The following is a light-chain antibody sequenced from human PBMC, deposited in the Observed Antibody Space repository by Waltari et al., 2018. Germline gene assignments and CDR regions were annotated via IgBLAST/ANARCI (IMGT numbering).Light chain of an antibody. CDR1: RSIRCY. J-gene: IGKJ4*01. Sequence: DIQLTQSPSTLSASVGDRVTITCRASRSIRCYMAWYQQKPGKAPKLLNHEASTLETGVPSTFSGSESGTEFTLTISSLQPDDVATYYCQQYSTNSLTFGGGTKVEIK. V-gene: IGKV1-5*03. CDR3: QQYSTNSLT. CDR2: EAS.